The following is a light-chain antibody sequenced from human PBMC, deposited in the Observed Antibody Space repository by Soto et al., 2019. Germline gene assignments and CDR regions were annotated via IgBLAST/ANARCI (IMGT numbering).Light chain of an antibody. CDR2: GAS. Sequence: EIVMTQSPATLSVSPGERATLSCRASQSVGSKLAWYQQKPGQAPRLLIYGASTRATGIPASFSGSGSGTEFTLTISSLQSEDFAVYYCQQYNSWPLTFGGVTKVEIK. J-gene: IGKJ4*01. CDR3: QQYNSWPLT. CDR1: QSVGSK. V-gene: IGKV3-15*01.